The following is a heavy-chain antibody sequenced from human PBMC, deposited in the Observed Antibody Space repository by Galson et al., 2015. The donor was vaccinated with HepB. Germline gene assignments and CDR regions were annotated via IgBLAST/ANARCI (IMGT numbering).Heavy chain of an antibody. V-gene: IGHV4-61*09. Sequence: TLSLTCTVSGGSISSGGYYWSWIRQPAGKGLEWIGHIYISESTNYNPSLKSRVTMSIDTSKNQFSLKLSSVTAAGTAVYYCARNAAVAGGGAFDIWGQGTMVTVSS. CDR3: ARNAAVAGGGAFDI. CDR2: IYISEST. J-gene: IGHJ3*02. CDR1: GGSISSGGYY. D-gene: IGHD6-19*01.